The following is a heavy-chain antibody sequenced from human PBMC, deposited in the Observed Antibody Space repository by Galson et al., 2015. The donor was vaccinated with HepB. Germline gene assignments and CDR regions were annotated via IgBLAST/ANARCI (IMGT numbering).Heavy chain of an antibody. J-gene: IGHJ3*02. Sequence: CAISGDSVSSDSAAWNWIRQSPSRGLEWLGRTYYRSKWHNDYALSVKSRISINADTSKKQIPLQLNSVSPEDTAVYYCARVPLLFVDAVGYDAFDIWGQGTLVTVSS. D-gene: IGHD3-22*01. V-gene: IGHV6-1*01. CDR1: GDSVSSDSAA. CDR3: ARVPLLFVDAVGYDAFDI. CDR2: TYYRSKWHN.